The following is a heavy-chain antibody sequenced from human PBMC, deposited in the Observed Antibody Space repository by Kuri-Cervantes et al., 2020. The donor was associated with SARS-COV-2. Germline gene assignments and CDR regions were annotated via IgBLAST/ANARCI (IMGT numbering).Heavy chain of an antibody. V-gene: IGHV1-2*02. CDR2: NNPKSGGT. J-gene: IGHJ6*03. CDR1: GYTYTGYY. Sequence: ASVKVSCKASGYTYTGYYMHWVRPAPAQGREWMGWNNPKSGGTNYAQKFQGRVTMTRDTSISTAYMELSRLRSDDTDVYYCARHYDFWSGYPLATYFYYYMDVWGKGTAGTVSS. CDR3: ARHYDFWSGYPLATYFYYYMDV. D-gene: IGHD3-3*01.